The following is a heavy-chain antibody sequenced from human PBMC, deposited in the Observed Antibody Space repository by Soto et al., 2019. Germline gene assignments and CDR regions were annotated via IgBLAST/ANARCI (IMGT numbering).Heavy chain of an antibody. CDR2: ISGSGGST. V-gene: IGHV3-23*01. Sequence: GGSLRLSCTASGFNFISYAMSWVRQAPGKGLEWVSAISGSGGSTYYADSVKGRFTISRDNSKNTLYLQMNSLRAEDTAVYYCATIEQWLVLVDYWGQGTLVTVSS. CDR1: GFNFISYA. J-gene: IGHJ4*02. D-gene: IGHD6-19*01. CDR3: ATIEQWLVLVDY.